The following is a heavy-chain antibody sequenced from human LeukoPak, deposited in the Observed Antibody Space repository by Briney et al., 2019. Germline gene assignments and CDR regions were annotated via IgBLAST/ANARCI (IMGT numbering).Heavy chain of an antibody. V-gene: IGHV4-4*09. D-gene: IGHD1-7*01. J-gene: IGHJ5*02. CDR3: ARSGWNYGGTFPENWFDP. Sequence: SETLSLTCTVSGGSISTYYWSWIRQPPGKGLEWIGYIYTSGSPNYNPSLKGRVTISVDTSKNQFSLKLTSVTAADTAVYYCARSGWNYGGTFPENWFDPWGQGTPSPSPQ. CDR2: IYTSGSP. CDR1: GGSISTYY.